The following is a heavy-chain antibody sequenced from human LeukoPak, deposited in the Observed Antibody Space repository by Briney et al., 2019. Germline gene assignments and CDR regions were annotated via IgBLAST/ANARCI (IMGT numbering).Heavy chain of an antibody. CDR1: GGPLSNNK. J-gene: IGHJ4*02. D-gene: IGHD3-10*02. V-gene: IGHV3-23*01. CDR3: ASRQGLGWHYVN. Sequence: GGSLKLSCVDPGGPLSNNKMSWVRQVPGKGLEWVSGISDNGGRTNYADSVKGRFTISRDNSKNTLYLQMNSLRVEDTAIYYCASRQGLGWHYVNWGQGTLVTVSS. CDR2: ISDNGGRT.